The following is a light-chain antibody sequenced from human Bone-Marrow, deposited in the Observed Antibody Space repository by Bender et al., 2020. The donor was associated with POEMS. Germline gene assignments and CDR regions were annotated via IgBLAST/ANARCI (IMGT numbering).Light chain of an antibody. Sequence: QSALTQPASVSGSPGQSVTISCTGTSGDVGNYNFVSWYQQLPGKAPRLIIYEVPKRPSGVSHRFAGSKSGNTASLTIAGLQAEDESDYYCFSYSGGATWVFGGGTKLTVL. V-gene: IGLV2-23*02. CDR1: SGDVGNYNF. CDR3: FSYSGGATWV. CDR2: EVP. J-gene: IGLJ3*02.